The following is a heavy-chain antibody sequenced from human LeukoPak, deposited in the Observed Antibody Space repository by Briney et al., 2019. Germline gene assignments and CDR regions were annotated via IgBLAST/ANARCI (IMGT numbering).Heavy chain of an antibody. CDR3: AREDIVVVPASYAFDI. D-gene: IGHD2-2*01. CDR1: GGSISSYY. V-gene: IGHV4-59*01. CDR2: IYYSGST. J-gene: IGHJ3*02. Sequence: SETLSLTCTVSGGSISSYYWSWIRQPPGKGLEWIGYIYYSGSTNYNPSLKSRVTISVDTSKNQFSLKLSSVTAADTAVYYCAREDIVVVPASYAFDIWGQGTMVTVSS.